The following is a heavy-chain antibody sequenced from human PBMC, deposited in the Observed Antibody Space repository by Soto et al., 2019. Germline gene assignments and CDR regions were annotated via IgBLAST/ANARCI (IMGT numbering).Heavy chain of an antibody. D-gene: IGHD2-8*01. J-gene: IGHJ6*03. CDR1: GGTFSSYT. V-gene: IGHV1-69*02. Sequence: QVQLVQSGAEVKKPGSSVKVSCKASGGTFSSYTISWVRQAPGQGLEWMGRIIPILGIANYAQKFQGRVTITADKSTSTAYMELSSLRSEDTAVYYCASRNGDYYYYMDVWGKGTTVTASS. CDR2: IIPILGIA. CDR3: ASRNGDYYYYMDV.